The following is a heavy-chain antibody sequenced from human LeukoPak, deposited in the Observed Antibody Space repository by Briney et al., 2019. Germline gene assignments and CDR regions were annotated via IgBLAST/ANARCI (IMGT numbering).Heavy chain of an antibody. V-gene: IGHV3-21*01. J-gene: IGHJ6*02. CDR2: ISSSSAYI. D-gene: IGHD2-2*01. CDR1: GFTFSDYA. CDR3: ARIFRYQLVDYYALDV. Sequence: GGSLRLSCAASGFTFSDYAMDWVRQAPGRGLEWVSAISSSSAYIYYADSVKGRFTISRDNAKKSVSLQKNSLRAEDTAVYYCARIFRYQLVDYYALDVWGQGTTVTVSS.